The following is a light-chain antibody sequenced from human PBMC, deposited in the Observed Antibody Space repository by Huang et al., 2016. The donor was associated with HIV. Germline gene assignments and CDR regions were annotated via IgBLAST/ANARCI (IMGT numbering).Light chain of an antibody. Sequence: DVVMTQSPLSLPVTLGQPASISCRSSESLVYSDGNSYLSWFQQRPGQAPRRLIYRVSHWDSWVPDRCSVSGSGTDFTLKISRVASEDVGVYYCMQGTHWPWTFGQGTKVEI. CDR3: MQGTHWPWT. CDR2: RVS. J-gene: IGKJ1*01. V-gene: IGKV2D-30*01. CDR1: ESLVYSDGNSY.